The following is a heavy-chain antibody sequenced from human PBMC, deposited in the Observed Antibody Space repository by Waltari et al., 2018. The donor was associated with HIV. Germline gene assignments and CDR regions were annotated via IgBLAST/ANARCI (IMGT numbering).Heavy chain of an antibody. D-gene: IGHD3-22*01. J-gene: IGHJ4*02. Sequence: EVQLVESGGGLVQPGGSLRLSCAASGFTFTNYAMNSVRQAPGKGLEWVSAISGSGGSTYHADSVKGGFTISRDNSKNTLYLQMNSLRAEDTALYYCAQDDSTGSSGYYPFHYWGQATLTTVSS. CDR2: ISGSGGST. CDR3: AQDDSTGSSGYYPFHY. CDR1: GFTFTNYA. V-gene: IGHV3-23*04.